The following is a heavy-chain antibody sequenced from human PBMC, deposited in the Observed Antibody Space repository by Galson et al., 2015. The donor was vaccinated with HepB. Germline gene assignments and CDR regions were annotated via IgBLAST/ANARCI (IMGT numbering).Heavy chain of an antibody. J-gene: IGHJ3*02. CDR2: ISGSGGST. Sequence: SLRLSCAASGFTFSSYAMSWVRQAPGKGLEWVSAISGSGGSTYYADSVKGRFTISRDNSKNTLYLQMNSLRAEDTAVYYCAKDLSIDETYYYDSSGYYYVGAFDIWGQGTMVTVSS. D-gene: IGHD3-22*01. V-gene: IGHV3-23*01. CDR1: GFTFSSYA. CDR3: AKDLSIDETYYYDSSGYYYVGAFDI.